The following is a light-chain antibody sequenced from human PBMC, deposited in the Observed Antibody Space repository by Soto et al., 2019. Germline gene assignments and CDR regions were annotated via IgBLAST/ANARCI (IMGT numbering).Light chain of an antibody. Sequence: QSVLTQPPSASGTPGQRVTISCSGSSSNIGSNYVYWYQQLPGTAPKLLIYRNNQRPSGVTDRFSGSKSCTSASLAISGLRSEDEADYYCAAWDDSLSGRYVFGTGTKLTVL. CDR2: RNN. CDR1: SSNIGSNY. J-gene: IGLJ1*01. CDR3: AAWDDSLSGRYV. V-gene: IGLV1-47*01.